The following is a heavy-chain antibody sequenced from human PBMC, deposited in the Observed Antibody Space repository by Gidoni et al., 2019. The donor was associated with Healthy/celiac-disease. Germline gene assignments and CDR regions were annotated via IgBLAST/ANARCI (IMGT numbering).Heavy chain of an antibody. Sequence: QVQLVESGVGLVKPGGSLRLSCAASGFTFSDYYMSWIRQAPGTGLEWVSYISSSSSYTNYADSVKGRFTISRDNAKNSLYLQMNSLRAEDTAVYYCARSLTESGDFWSGYWTANWFDSWGQGTLVTVSS. J-gene: IGHJ5*01. CDR3: ARSLTESGDFWSGYWTANWFDS. V-gene: IGHV3-11*06. CDR2: ISSSSSYT. CDR1: GFTFSDYY. D-gene: IGHD3-3*01.